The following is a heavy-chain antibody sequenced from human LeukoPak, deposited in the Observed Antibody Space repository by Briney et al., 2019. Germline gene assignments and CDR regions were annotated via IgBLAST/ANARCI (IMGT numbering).Heavy chain of an antibody. CDR2: ISGNNDNP. Sequence: ASVKVSCKTSGYTFSNYGINWVRQAPGQGLEWMGWISGNNDNPNYGQKFQGRFTVTTDSSTSTAYMELRNLRFDDTAVYYCARDGTSTDVYWVQGTLVTVSS. CDR3: ARDGTSTDVY. J-gene: IGHJ4*02. CDR1: GYTFSNYG. D-gene: IGHD2-2*01. V-gene: IGHV1-18*01.